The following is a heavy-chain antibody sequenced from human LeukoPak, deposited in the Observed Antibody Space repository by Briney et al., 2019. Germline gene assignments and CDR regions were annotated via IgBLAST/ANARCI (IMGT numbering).Heavy chain of an antibody. D-gene: IGHD5-18*01. CDR3: ARDSGYSYADDY. J-gene: IGHJ4*02. CDR1: GFTFRSYA. V-gene: IGHV3-48*02. CDR2: ITYNSGTI. Sequence: GSLRLSCAASGFTFRSYAMQWVRQAPGKGLEWVSYITYNSGTIFYADSVKGRFTISRDNAKDSLYLQMSSLRDEDTAVYYCARDSGYSYADDYWGQGTLVTVST.